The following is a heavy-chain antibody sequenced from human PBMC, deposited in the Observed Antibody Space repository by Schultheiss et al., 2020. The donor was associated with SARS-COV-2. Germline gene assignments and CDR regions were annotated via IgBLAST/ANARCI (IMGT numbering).Heavy chain of an antibody. D-gene: IGHD3-22*01. J-gene: IGHJ5*02. Sequence: GESLKISCAASGFTFSSYAMSWVRQAPGKGLEWVSAISGSGGSTYYADTVKGRFTISRDNSKNTLYLQMNSLRAEDTAVYYCARDGSSGYYSWFDPWGQGTLVTVAS. V-gene: IGHV3-23*01. CDR3: ARDGSSGYYSWFDP. CDR2: ISGSGGST. CDR1: GFTFSSYA.